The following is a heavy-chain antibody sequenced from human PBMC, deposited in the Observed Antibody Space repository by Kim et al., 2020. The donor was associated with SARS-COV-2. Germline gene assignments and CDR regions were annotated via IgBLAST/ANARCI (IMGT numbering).Heavy chain of an antibody. CDR3: AREGYTSSRYHTDYYYD. CDR2: ISYDGSNK. CDR1: GFTFSSYA. V-gene: IGHV3-30*04. D-gene: IGHD6-13*01. J-gene: IGHJ6*03. Sequence: GGSLRLSCAASGFTFSSYAMHWVRQAPGKGLEWVAVISYDGSNKYYADSVKGRFTISRDNSKNTLYLQMNSLRAEDTAVYYCAREGYTSSRYHTDYYYD.